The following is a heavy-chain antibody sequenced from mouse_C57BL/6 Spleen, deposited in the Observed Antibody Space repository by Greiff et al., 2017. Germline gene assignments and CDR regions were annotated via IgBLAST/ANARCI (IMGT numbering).Heavy chain of an antibody. CDR1: GYTFTDYN. Sequence: VQLKQSGPELVKPGASVKMSCKASGYTFTDYNMHWVKQSHGKSLEWIGYINPNNGGTSYNQKFKGKATLTVNKSSSTAYMELRSLTSEDSAVYYCARDGNSAWFAYWGQGTLVTVSA. J-gene: IGHJ3*01. CDR2: INPNNGGT. V-gene: IGHV1-22*01. D-gene: IGHD2-1*01. CDR3: ARDGNSAWFAY.